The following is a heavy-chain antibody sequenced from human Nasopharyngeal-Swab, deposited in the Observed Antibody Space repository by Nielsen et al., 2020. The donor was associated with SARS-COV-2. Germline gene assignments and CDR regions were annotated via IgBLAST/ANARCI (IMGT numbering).Heavy chain of an antibody. D-gene: IGHD6-13*01. Sequence: GESLKISCSASGFTSSSYAMHWVRQAPGKGLEYVSAISSNGGSTYYADSVKGRFTISRDNSKNTLYLQMSSLRAEDTAVYYCVKGSSSWYSDYYYMDVWGKGTTVTVSS. J-gene: IGHJ6*03. CDR2: ISSNGGST. CDR3: VKGSSSWYSDYYYMDV. CDR1: GFTSSSYA. V-gene: IGHV3-64D*06.